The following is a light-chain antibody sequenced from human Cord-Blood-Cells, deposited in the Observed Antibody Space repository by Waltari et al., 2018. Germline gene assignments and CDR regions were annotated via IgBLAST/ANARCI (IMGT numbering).Light chain of an antibody. Sequence: DIVMTQSPDSLAVSLGERATINCKSSQSVLYSSNNKNYLAWYQQKPGQPPKLLIYWASTRESWVPDLFSGSGSGTDFTLTISSLQAEDVAVYYCQQYYSTPPYTFGQGTKLEIK. V-gene: IGKV4-1*01. J-gene: IGKJ2*01. CDR3: QQYYSTPPYT. CDR2: WAS. CDR1: QSVLYSSNNKNY.